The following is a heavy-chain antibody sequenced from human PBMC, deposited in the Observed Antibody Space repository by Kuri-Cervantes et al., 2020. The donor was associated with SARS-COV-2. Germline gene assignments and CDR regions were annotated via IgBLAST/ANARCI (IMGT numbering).Heavy chain of an antibody. CDR1: GFTVSSNY. V-gene: IGHV3-66*02. D-gene: IGHD3-3*01. J-gene: IGHJ6*03. Sequence: GGSLRLSCAASGFTVSSNYMSWVRQAPGKGLEWVSVIYSGGSTYYADSVKGRFTISRDNSKNTLYLQMNSLRAEDTAVYYCARDLLWSDYFSGSSNYYMDVWGKGTTVTVSS. CDR2: IYSGGST. CDR3: ARDLLWSDYFSGSSNYYMDV.